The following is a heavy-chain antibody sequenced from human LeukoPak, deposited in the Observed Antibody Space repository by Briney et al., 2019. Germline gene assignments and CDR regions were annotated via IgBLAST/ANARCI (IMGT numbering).Heavy chain of an antibody. CDR3: ARANGDLWVDY. CDR2: INSDGRST. J-gene: IGHJ4*02. V-gene: IGHV3-74*01. Sequence: GGSLRLSCAASGFTFSSYWMHWVRQAPGKGLVWVSRINSDGRSTIYADSVKGRFTISRDNARNTLYLRMNSLRAEDTAVYYCARANGDLWVDYWGQGTLVTVSS. D-gene: IGHD4-17*01. CDR1: GFTFSSYW.